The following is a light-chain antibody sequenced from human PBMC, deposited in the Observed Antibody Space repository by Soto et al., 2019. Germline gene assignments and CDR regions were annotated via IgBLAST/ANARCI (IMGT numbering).Light chain of an antibody. CDR1: QSIRSW. V-gene: IGKV1-5*01. CDR2: DAF. CDR3: QQYNYRRT. J-gene: IGKJ1*01. Sequence: DIQMTQSPSTLSASVGDRVTITCRASQSIRSWLAWYQQKPGKAPKLLIYDAFDLGSGVPSRFSGSGSGTEFTLTIRSLQPDDFATYHFQQYNYRRTFGQGTKVEIK.